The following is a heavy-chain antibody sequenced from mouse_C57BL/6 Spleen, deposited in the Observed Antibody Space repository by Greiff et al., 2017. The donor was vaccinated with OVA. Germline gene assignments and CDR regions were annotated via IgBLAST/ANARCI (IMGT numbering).Heavy chain of an antibody. Sequence: QVQLQQPGAELVRPGSSVKLSCKASGYTFTSYWMHWVKQRPIQGLEWIGNIDPSDSETHYNQKFKDKATLTVDKSSSTAYMQLSSLTSEDSAVYYGARAISGSSYFDYWGQGTTLTVSS. CDR3: ARAISGSSYFDY. J-gene: IGHJ2*01. D-gene: IGHD1-1*01. CDR1: GYTFTSYW. V-gene: IGHV1-52*01. CDR2: IDPSDSET.